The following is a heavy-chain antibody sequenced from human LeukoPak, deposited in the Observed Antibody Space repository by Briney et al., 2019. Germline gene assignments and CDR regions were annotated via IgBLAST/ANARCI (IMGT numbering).Heavy chain of an antibody. J-gene: IGHJ6*04. V-gene: IGHV3-30*18. Sequence: GRSLRLSCAASGFTFSSYGMHWVRQAPGKGLEWVAVISYDGSNKYYADSVKGRFTVSRDNSKNTLYLQMNSLRAEDTAVYYCAEEILRYFDWLPPDYYGMDVWGKGTTATVSS. CDR3: AEEILRYFDWLPPDYYGMDV. CDR1: GFTFSSYG. CDR2: ISYDGSNK. D-gene: IGHD3-9*01.